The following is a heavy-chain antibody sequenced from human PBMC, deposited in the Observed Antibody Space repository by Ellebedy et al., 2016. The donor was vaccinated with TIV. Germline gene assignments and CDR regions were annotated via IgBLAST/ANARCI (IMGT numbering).Heavy chain of an antibody. Sequence: SETLSLTCTVSGGSISSSSYYWGWIRQPPGKGLEWIGSIDYSATTYYSPSLKSRVTISVDTSKNQFPLKLSSVTAADTAVYYCARGPGPTTVTTWGQGTLVTVSS. V-gene: IGHV4-39*06. CDR1: GGSISSSSYY. CDR2: IDYSATT. J-gene: IGHJ5*02. D-gene: IGHD4-17*01. CDR3: ARGPGPTTVTT.